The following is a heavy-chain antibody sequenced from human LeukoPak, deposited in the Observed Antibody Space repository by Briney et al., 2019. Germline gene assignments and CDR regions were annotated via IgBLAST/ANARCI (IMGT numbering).Heavy chain of an antibody. CDR1: GDSASSNSAA. D-gene: IGHD2-15*01. V-gene: IGHV6-1*01. Sequence: SQTLSLTCAISGDSASSNSAAWNWIRQSPSRGLEWLGRTYYRSKWYNDYAVSVKSRITINPDTSKNQFSLQLNSVTPEDTAVYYCARDFGVYCSGGSCYPHSLDYWGQGTLVTVSS. J-gene: IGHJ4*02. CDR2: TYYRSKWYN. CDR3: ARDFGVYCSGGSCYPHSLDY.